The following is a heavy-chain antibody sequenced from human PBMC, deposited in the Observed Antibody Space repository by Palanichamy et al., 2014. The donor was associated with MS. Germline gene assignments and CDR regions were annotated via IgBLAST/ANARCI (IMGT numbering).Heavy chain of an antibody. Sequence: QVQLVESGGGVVQSGRSLRLSCAASEFTFSNYGMHWVRQAPGKGLEWVAIISYDGSNKYYADSVKGRFTISRDNSKSTMYLQMNGLRVEDTAVYYCAKGGDPASWYYYYLDVWGKGTTVTVSS. CDR1: EFTFSNYG. V-gene: IGHV3-30*18. J-gene: IGHJ6*03. D-gene: IGHD2-21*01. CDR3: AKGGDPASWYYYYLDV. CDR2: ISYDGSNK.